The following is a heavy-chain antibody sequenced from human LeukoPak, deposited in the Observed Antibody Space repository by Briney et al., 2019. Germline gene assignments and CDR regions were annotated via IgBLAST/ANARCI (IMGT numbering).Heavy chain of an antibody. D-gene: IGHD1-1*01. J-gene: IGHJ5*02. CDR3: ASSTGKGDWFDP. Sequence: SETLSLTCTVSGGSISSGGYYWSWIRQHPGKGLEWIGYIYYSGSTYYNPSLKSRVTMSVDTSKNQFSLKLSSVTAADTAVYYCASSTGKGDWFDPWGQGTLVTVSS. V-gene: IGHV4-31*03. CDR2: IYYSGST. CDR1: GGSISSGGYY.